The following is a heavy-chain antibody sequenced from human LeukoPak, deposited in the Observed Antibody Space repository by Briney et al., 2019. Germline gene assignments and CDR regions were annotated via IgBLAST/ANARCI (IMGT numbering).Heavy chain of an antibody. D-gene: IGHD3-10*01. V-gene: IGHV1-18*01. J-gene: IGHJ4*02. CDR2: ISAYNGNT. CDR3: ARDSPDGSGTYYNDSPDY. CDR1: GYTFTSYG. Sequence: ASVKVSCKASGYTFTSYGISWVRRAPGQGLEWMGWISAYNGNTNYRQKLQGRVTMTTDTSTSTAYMDLRSLRSDDTAIHYCARDSPDGSGTYYNDSPDYWGQGTLVTVSS.